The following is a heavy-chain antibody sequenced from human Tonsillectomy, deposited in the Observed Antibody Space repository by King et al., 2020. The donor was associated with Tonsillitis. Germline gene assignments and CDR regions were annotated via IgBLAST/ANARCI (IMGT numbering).Heavy chain of an antibody. J-gene: IGHJ4*02. CDR3: ARDGGALGDY. D-gene: IGHD3-16*01. V-gene: IGHV4-38-2*02. Sequence: VQLQESGPGLVKPSETLSLTCAVSGYSISSGYYWGWIRQPPGKGLEWIGNIYHSGITYYNPSLRSRVTISVDTSKNQFSLRLSSVTAADTAVYYCARDGGALGDYWGQGTLVTVSS. CDR1: GYSISSGYY. CDR2: IYHSGIT.